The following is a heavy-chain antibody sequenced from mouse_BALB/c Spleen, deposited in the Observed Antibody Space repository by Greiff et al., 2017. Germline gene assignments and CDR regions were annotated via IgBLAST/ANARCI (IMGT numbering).Heavy chain of an antibody. CDR1: GYSITSDYA. J-gene: IGHJ3*01. Sequence: VQLQQSGPGLVKPSQSLSLTCTVTGYSITSDYAWNWIRQFPGNKLEWMGYISYSGSTSYNPSLKSRISITRDTSKNQYYLQLNSVTTEDTATYYCARQYGYDGWFAYWGQGTLVTVSA. CDR2: ISYSGST. CDR3: ARQYGYDGWFAY. V-gene: IGHV3-2*02. D-gene: IGHD2-2*01.